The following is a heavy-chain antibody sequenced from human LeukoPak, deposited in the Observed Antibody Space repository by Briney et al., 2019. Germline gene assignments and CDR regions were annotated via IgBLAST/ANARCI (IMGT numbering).Heavy chain of an antibody. J-gene: IGHJ4*02. CDR3: ARALSDDFWSFYQDY. CDR1: GYIFMSYG. D-gene: IGHD3-3*01. V-gene: IGHV1-18*01. Sequence: ASVKVSCKASGYIFMSYGISWVRQAPGQGLEWMGWISAYNGKTNYAQKVQGRVTLTTDTSTSTAYMEMRGLVSDDTAVYYCARALSDDFWSFYQDYWGQGTLLIVSP. CDR2: ISAYNGKT.